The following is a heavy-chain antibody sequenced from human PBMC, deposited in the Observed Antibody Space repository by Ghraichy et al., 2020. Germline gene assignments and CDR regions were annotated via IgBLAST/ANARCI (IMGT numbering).Heavy chain of an antibody. CDR2: IYDIGST. J-gene: IGHJ5*02. CDR1: GASIGSGGYS. V-gene: IGHV4-30-2*01. D-gene: IGHD3-22*01. Sequence: SCAVSGASIGSGGYSWSWIRQPPGKGLEWIGYIYDIGSTYYNPSLKSPVTISMDRSKNHFSLKLSSVTAADTAVYYCARLIRNHFDLWGQGTLVTVSS. CDR3: ARLIRNHFDL.